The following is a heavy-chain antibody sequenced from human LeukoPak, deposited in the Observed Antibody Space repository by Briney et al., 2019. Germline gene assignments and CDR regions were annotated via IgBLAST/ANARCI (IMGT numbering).Heavy chain of an antibody. CDR1: GGSTSSSSYS. CDR3: ASLIAAGYFDH. CDR2: IYHSGGT. V-gene: IGHV4-39*01. D-gene: IGHD6-13*01. Sequence: PSETLSLTCTVSGGSTSSSSYSWGWVRQPPGKGLEWIGVIYHSGGTYYNPSLKSRLTMSVDTSKNQFSLKLSSVTATDTAVYYCASLIAAGYFDHWGQGTLVTVSS. J-gene: IGHJ4*02.